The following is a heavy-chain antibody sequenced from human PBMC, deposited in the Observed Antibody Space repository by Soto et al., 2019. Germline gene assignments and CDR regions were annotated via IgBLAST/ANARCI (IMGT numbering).Heavy chain of an antibody. Sequence: SETLSLTCTVAGGSISSYYWSWIRQPPGKGLEWIGYIYYSGSTNYNPSLKSRVTISVDTSKNQFSLKLSSVTAADTAVCYCARDDDPNYFDYWGQGTLVTLSS. CDR1: GGSISSYY. J-gene: IGHJ4*02. CDR3: ARDDDPNYFDY. CDR2: IYYSGST. D-gene: IGHD3-3*01. V-gene: IGHV4-59*01.